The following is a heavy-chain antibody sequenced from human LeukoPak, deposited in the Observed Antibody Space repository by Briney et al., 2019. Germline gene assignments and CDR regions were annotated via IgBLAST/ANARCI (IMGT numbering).Heavy chain of an antibody. J-gene: IGHJ4*02. CDR1: AGSASSGTYD. Sequence: SETLSLTCTVAAGSASSGTYDWSWLRQPPGKGLEWIGYIDYTGSTNYNPSLKSRLTISVDASKHQFSLELSSVTAADTAVYYCARRGGSGRSFDYWGQGTLVTVSS. CDR3: ARRGGSGRSFDY. D-gene: IGHD3-10*01. V-gene: IGHV4-61*01. CDR2: IDYTGST.